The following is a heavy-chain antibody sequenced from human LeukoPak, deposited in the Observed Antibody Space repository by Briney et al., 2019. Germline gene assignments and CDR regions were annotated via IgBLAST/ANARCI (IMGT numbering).Heavy chain of an antibody. CDR2: IYYSGST. J-gene: IGHJ4*02. CDR1: GGSISSYY. CDR3: ARDSGDGYNALDY. V-gene: IGHV4-59*01. Sequence: PSETLSLTCTVSGGSISSYYWSWIRQPPGKGLEWIGYIYYSGSTNYNPSLKSRVIISVDTSKNQFSLKLSSVTAADTAVYYCARDSGDGYNALDYWGQGTLVTVSS. D-gene: IGHD5-24*01.